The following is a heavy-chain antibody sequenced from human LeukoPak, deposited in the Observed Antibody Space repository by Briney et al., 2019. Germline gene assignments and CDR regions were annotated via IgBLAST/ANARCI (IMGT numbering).Heavy chain of an antibody. V-gene: IGHV4-4*02. CDR2: IYHSGST. CDR3: ASPGGPGPRLFDY. D-gene: IGHD3-16*01. Sequence: KPSGTLSLTCAVSGGSISSSNWWIWVRQPPGKGLEWLGEIYHSGSTNYNPSLKSRVTISVDKSKNQFSLKLSSVTAADTAVYYCASPGGPGPRLFDYWGQGTLVTVSS. CDR1: GGSISSSNW. J-gene: IGHJ4*02.